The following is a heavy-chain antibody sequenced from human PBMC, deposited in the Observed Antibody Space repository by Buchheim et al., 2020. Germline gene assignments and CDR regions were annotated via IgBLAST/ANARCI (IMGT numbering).Heavy chain of an antibody. J-gene: IGHJ6*03. CDR3: ARGYDFYYYYYMDV. D-gene: IGHD1-1*01. V-gene: IGHV3-48*02. CDR1: GFTFSSYS. Sequence: EVQLVESGGGLVQPGGSLRLSCAASGFTFSSYSVNWVRQAPGKGLEWVSYISDTSNTIYYADSVKGRFTISRDNAKNSLYLQMNSRRDEDTAVYYCARGYDFYYYYYMDVWGKGTT. CDR2: ISDTSNTI.